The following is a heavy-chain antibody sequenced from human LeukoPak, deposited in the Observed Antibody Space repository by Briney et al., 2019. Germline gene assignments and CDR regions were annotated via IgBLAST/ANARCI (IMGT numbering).Heavy chain of an antibody. D-gene: IGHD2-2*01. CDR3: ARDRSTLYYFDY. CDR2: IIPILGIA. CDR1: GGTFSSYA. Sequence: ASATVSCTASGGTFSSYAISWVRQAPGQGLEWMGRIIPILGIANYAQKFQGRVTITADKSTSTAYMELSSLRSEDTAVYYCARDRSTLYYFDYWGQGTLVTVSS. V-gene: IGHV1-69*04. J-gene: IGHJ4*02.